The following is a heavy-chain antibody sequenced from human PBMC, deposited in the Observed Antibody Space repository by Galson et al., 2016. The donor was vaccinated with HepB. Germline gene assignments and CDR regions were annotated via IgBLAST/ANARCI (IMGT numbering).Heavy chain of an antibody. CDR1: GGSVSSANYY. D-gene: IGHD6-13*01. Sequence: SETLSLTCTVSGGSVSSANYYWSWIRQPPGKGLEWLGYIYYSGSTNFNPSLKSRVTISLDTSKNQFSLKLRSVTAADTAVYYCAREAIAAPGKGGYHYYGMGVWGQGTTVTVSS. J-gene: IGHJ6*02. V-gene: IGHV4-61*01. CDR2: IYYSGST. CDR3: AREAIAAPGKGGYHYYGMGV.